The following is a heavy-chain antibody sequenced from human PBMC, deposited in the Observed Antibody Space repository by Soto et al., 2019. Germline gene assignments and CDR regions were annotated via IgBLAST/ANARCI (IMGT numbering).Heavy chain of an antibody. CDR3: ARERDCSSTSCYTEFYYYGMDV. V-gene: IGHV1-2*04. J-gene: IGHJ6*02. CDR1: GYTFTGYY. D-gene: IGHD2-2*02. Sequence: GASVKVSCKASGYTFTGYYMHWVRQAPGQGLEWMGWINPNSGGTNYAQKFQGWVTMTRDTSISTAYMELSRLRSDDTAVYYCARERDCSSTSCYTEFYYYGMDVWGQGTTVTVSS. CDR2: INPNSGGT.